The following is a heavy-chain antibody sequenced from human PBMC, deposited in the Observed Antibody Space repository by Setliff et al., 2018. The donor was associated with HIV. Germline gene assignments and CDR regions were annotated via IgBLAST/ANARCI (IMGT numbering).Heavy chain of an antibody. CDR3: AREKTTLDRGVIIFQIFDY. Sequence: NPSETLSLTCTVSGASISSGGYYWSWIRQHPGKGLEWIGYIYYSGSTYYNPSLKSRVSMSVDTSENQFSLKLSSVTAADTAVYYCAREKTTLDRGVIIFQIFDYWGQGKLVTVSS. V-gene: IGHV4-31*03. CDR1: GASISSGGYY. J-gene: IGHJ4*02. CDR2: IYYSGST. D-gene: IGHD3-10*01.